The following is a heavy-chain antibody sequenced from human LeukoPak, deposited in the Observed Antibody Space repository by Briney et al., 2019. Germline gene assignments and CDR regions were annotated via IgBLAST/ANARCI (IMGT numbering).Heavy chain of an antibody. J-gene: IGHJ5*02. Sequence: PSETLSLTCAVSGGSISSGGYSWSWIRQPPGKGLEWIGYIYHSGSTYYNPSLKSRVTISVDRSKNQFSLKLSSVTAADTAVYYCAREKVGDYYDSSGYYSNWFDPWGQGTLVTVSS. CDR1: GGSISSGGYS. V-gene: IGHV4-30-2*01. D-gene: IGHD3-22*01. CDR3: AREKVGDYYDSSGYYSNWFDP. CDR2: IYHSGST.